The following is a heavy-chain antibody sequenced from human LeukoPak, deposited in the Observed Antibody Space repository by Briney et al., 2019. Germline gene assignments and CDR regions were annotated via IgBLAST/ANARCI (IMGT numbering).Heavy chain of an antibody. Sequence: GGSLRVSCAASGFTFSGFGVNWVRQAPGKGLEWAAVMSKDGTNKYYAASVKGRFTVSRDDSKNTLFLQMDSLRPEDTAVYYCAKEGLGRYQRLHFDHWGQGTLVTVSS. D-gene: IGHD2-2*01. CDR2: MSKDGTNK. CDR1: GFTFSGFG. CDR3: AKEGLGRYQRLHFDH. J-gene: IGHJ4*02. V-gene: IGHV3-30*18.